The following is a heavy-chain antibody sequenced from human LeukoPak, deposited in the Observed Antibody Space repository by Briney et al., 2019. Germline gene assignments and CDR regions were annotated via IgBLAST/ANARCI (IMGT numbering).Heavy chain of an antibody. D-gene: IGHD3-10*01. Sequence: PSGTLSLTCAVSGGSISSSNWWSWVRQPPGKGLEWIGEIYHSGSTNYNPSLKSRVTISVDKSKNQFSLKLNSVTAADTAVYYCARGIYGSGSYFDWFDPWGQGTLVTVSS. V-gene: IGHV4-4*02. CDR3: ARGIYGSGSYFDWFDP. CDR2: IYHSGST. CDR1: GGSISSSNW. J-gene: IGHJ5*02.